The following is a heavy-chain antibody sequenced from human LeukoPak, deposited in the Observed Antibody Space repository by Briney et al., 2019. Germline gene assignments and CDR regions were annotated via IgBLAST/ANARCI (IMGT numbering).Heavy chain of an antibody. D-gene: IGHD5-12*01. Sequence: GGSLRLSCAASGFTFSDYAMSWVRQAPGKGLDWVSSISGATANTYYADSVRGRFTISRDNSKDTLYLQMNSLRAEDTAVYYCAKQGSLTPIKESGGEVATMNHWGQGTLVTVSS. J-gene: IGHJ5*02. CDR3: AKQGSLTPIKESGGEVATMNH. CDR1: GFTFSDYA. CDR2: ISGATANT. V-gene: IGHV3-23*01.